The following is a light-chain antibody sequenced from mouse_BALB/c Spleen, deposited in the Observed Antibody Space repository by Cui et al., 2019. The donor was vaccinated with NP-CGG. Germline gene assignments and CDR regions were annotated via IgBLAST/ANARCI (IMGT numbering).Light chain of an antibody. V-gene: IGLV1*01. CDR3: ALWYSNHWG. CDR2: GTN. CDR1: TGAVTTSNY. J-gene: IGLJ1*01. Sequence: QAVVTQESALTTSPGQTVTLTCRSSTGAVTTSNYANWVQEKPDHLFTGLIGGTNNRPPGVPARFSGSLIGDKAALTIRGAQTEDEAIYFCALWYSNHWGFGGGTKLTVL.